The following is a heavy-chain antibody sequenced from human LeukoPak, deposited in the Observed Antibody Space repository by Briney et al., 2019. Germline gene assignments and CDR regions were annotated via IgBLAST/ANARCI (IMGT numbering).Heavy chain of an antibody. CDR3: ARHGRMVIMSKFSTGIDQ. CDR1: DGSISNYF. D-gene: IGHD2-8*01. V-gene: IGHV4-59*08. Sequence: SGTLSLTCTVPDGSISNYFWSWIRQPPGKGLEWIGYIYYTGMTNSNPSLKSRVTISMDTSKNQFSLNLRSVTAADTAIYYCARHGRMVIMSKFSTGIDQWGQGTLVTVSS. J-gene: IGHJ4*02. CDR2: IYYTGMT.